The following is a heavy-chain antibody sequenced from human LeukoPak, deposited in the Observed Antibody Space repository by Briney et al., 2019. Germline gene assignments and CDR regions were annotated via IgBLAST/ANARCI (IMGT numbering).Heavy chain of an antibody. D-gene: IGHD2-2*01. J-gene: IGHJ4*02. Sequence: ASVKVSCKASGGTFSSYAISWVRQAPGQGLEWMGWISAYNGNTNYAQKLQGRVTMTTDTSTSTAYMELRSLRSDDTAVYYCARAKSLRIVVVPAAPDYWGQGTLVTVSS. V-gene: IGHV1-18*01. CDR2: ISAYNGNT. CDR3: ARAKSLRIVVVPAAPDY. CDR1: GGTFSSYA.